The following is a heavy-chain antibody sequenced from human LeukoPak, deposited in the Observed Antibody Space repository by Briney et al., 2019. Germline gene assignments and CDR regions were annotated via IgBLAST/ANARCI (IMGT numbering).Heavy chain of an antibody. V-gene: IGHV3-23*01. J-gene: IGHJ6*03. CDR3: ARAGRKSRGVDIVRKKETGYYYYMDV. D-gene: IGHD2-15*01. Sequence: GGSLRLSCAASGFTFSSYGMSWVRQAPGKGLEWVSAISGSGGSTYYADSVKGRFTISRDNAKNSLYLQMNSLRAEDTAVYYCARAGRKSRGVDIVRKKETGYYYYMDVWRKGTTVTVSS. CDR2: ISGSGGST. CDR1: GFTFSSYG.